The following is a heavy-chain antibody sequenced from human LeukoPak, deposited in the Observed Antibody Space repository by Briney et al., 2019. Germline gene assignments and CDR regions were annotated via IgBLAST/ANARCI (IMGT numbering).Heavy chain of an antibody. CDR2: IIPIFGTA. CDR3: ARDLAYSSSSFGYYYGMDV. D-gene: IGHD6-6*01. V-gene: IGHV1-69*13. CDR1: GGTFSSYA. J-gene: IGHJ6*02. Sequence: SVKVSCTASGGTFSSYAISWVRQAPGQGLEWMGGIIPIFGTANYAQKFQGRVTITADESTSTAYMELSSLRSEDTAVYYCARDLAYSSSSFGYYYGMDVWGQGTTVTVSS.